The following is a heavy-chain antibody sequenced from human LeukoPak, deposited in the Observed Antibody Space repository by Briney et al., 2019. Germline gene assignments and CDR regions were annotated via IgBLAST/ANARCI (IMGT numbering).Heavy chain of an antibody. Sequence: GGSLRLSCAASGFTFAAYSMNWVRQAPGKGLEWVSSVIVPTGSMYYGDSVKGRFAISRDNAMNSLYLQMSSLRAEDTAVYYCARDFARTGDYHHFDYWGQGTLVIVSS. J-gene: IGHJ4*02. D-gene: IGHD7-27*01. CDR2: VIVPTGSM. CDR3: ARDFARTGDYHHFDY. CDR1: GFTFAAYS. V-gene: IGHV3-21*01.